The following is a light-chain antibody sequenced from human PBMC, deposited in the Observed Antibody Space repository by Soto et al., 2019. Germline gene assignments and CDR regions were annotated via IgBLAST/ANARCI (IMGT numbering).Light chain of an antibody. CDR2: DAS. CDR1: QSVSSY. CDR3: QQRSNWRPIT. Sequence: EIVLTQSPATLSLSPGERATLSCRASQSVSSYLAWYPQKPGQAPRLLIYDASNRATGIPTRFSGSGAGTDFTLTSSSLEPEDFAVYYCQQRSNWRPITFGQGTRLEIK. V-gene: IGKV3-11*01. J-gene: IGKJ5*01.